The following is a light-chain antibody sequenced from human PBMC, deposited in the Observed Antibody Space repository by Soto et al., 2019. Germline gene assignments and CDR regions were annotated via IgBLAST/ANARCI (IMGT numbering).Light chain of an antibody. Sequence: EILMTQSPSTLSVSPGERATLSCRASQSVSSNLAWYQQKPGQAPRLLIYGASTRAPGIPPRFSGSGSGTEFTLTINSLQSADFAVYYCQQYNNCPPWTFGQGTKVEIK. CDR3: QQYNNCPPWT. CDR1: QSVSSN. V-gene: IGKV3-15*01. J-gene: IGKJ1*01. CDR2: GAS.